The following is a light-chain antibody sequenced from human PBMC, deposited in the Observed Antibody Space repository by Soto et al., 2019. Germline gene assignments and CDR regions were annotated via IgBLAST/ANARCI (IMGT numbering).Light chain of an antibody. CDR1: SNDIGGYNY. CDR2: DVS. CDR3: SSYGASSTL. J-gene: IGLJ2*01. Sequence: QSALTQPASVSGSPGQSITIPCTGTSNDIGGYNYVSWYQQHPDKVPKLMIFDVSYRPSGISDRFSGSKSGNTASLTISGLQPEDEADYYCSSYGASSTLFGGGTQLTVL. V-gene: IGLV2-14*03.